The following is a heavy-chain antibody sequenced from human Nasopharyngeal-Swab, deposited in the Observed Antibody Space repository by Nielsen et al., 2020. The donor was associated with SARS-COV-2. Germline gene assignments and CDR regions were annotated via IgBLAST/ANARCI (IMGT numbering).Heavy chain of an antibody. D-gene: IGHD3-22*01. V-gene: IGHV3-48*03. Sequence: GALRLSCAASGFTFSSYEMNWVRQAPGKGLEWVPYISSSGSTIYYADSVKGRFTISRDNAKNSLYLQMNSLRAEDTAVYYCARDRGPYYYDEDYWGQGTLVTVSS. CDR1: GFTFSSYE. CDR2: ISSSGSTI. CDR3: ARDRGPYYYDEDY. J-gene: IGHJ4*02.